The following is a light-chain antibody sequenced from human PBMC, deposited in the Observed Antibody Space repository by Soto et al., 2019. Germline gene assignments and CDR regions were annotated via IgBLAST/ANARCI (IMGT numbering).Light chain of an antibody. Sequence: QSALAQPASVSGSPGQSITISCTGTSSDVGSYNLVSWYQQHPGKVPKLIIYEVTKRPSGVSNRFSGSKSSNTASLTISGLQAEDGADYYCCSYAGSTSTTFAVFGGGTKLTVL. CDR1: SSDVGSYNL. CDR2: EVT. V-gene: IGLV2-23*02. CDR3: CSYAGSTSTTFAV. J-gene: IGLJ2*01.